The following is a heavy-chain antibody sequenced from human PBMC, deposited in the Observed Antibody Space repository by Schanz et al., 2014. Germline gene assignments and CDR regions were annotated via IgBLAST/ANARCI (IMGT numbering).Heavy chain of an antibody. CDR2: IKKDGSEK. Sequence: EVQLVESGGGLVQPGGSLRLSCAASGFTFSGFCMTWVRQAPGKGLEWVANIKKDGSEKYYVDSVKGRFTISRDNAKNSLFLQMNSLRPEDTAVYYCARGGFGEVSYFDYWGQGTLVTVSS. CDR3: ARGGFGEVSYFDY. CDR1: GFTFSGFC. V-gene: IGHV3-7*01. J-gene: IGHJ4*02. D-gene: IGHD3-10*01.